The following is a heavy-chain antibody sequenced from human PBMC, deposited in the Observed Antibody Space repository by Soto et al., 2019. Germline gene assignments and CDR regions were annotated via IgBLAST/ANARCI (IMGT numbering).Heavy chain of an antibody. CDR2: ISYDGSNK. J-gene: IGHJ4*02. Sequence: HPGGSLRLSCAASGFTFSSYAMHWVRQAPGKGLEWVAVISYDGSNKYYADSVKGRFTISRDNSKNTLYLQMNSLRAEDTAVYYCAREKYYDSSGHWDYWGQGTLVTVSS. D-gene: IGHD3-22*01. CDR3: AREKYYDSSGHWDY. V-gene: IGHV3-30-3*01. CDR1: GFTFSSYA.